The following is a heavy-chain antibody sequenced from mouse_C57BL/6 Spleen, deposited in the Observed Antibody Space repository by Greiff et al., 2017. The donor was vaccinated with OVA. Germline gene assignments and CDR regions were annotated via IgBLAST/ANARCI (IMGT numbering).Heavy chain of an antibody. V-gene: IGHV1-22*01. Sequence: EVQLQQSGPELVKPGASVKMSCKASGYTFTDYNMHWVKQSPGKSLEWIGFINPNNGGTSSNQKSTVKATFTVTKSSSTAYIELRSLTAEDSAVYYCARPYDYGSSWDYAMDYWGQGTSVTVSS. J-gene: IGHJ4*01. CDR1: GYTFTDYN. CDR3: ARPYDYGSSWDYAMDY. D-gene: IGHD1-1*01. CDR2: INPNNGGT.